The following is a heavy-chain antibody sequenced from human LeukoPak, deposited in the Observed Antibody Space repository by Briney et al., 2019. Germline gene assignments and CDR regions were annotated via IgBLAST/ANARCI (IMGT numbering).Heavy chain of an antibody. V-gene: IGHV3-48*01. Sequence: GGSLRLSCAASGFTFSSYSMNWVRQAPGKGLEWVSYISSSSSTIYYADSVKGRFTISRDNAKNSLYLQMNSLRAEDTAVYYCARGYSYDHYYYYYMDVWGKGTTVTVSS. CDR2: ISSSSSTI. CDR1: GFTFSSYS. J-gene: IGHJ6*03. CDR3: ARGYSYDHYYYYYMDV. D-gene: IGHD5-18*01.